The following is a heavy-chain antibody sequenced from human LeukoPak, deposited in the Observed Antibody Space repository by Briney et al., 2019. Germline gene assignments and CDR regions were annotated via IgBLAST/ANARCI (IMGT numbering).Heavy chain of an antibody. CDR3: ARGSLQRITIFGVVIEGGNWFDP. J-gene: IGHJ5*02. D-gene: IGHD3-3*01. V-gene: IGHV1-8*01. CDR1: GYTFTSYD. CDR2: MNPNSGNT. Sequence: ASVKVSCKTSGYTFTSYDINWVRQATGQGLEWMGWMNPNSGNTGYAQKFQGRVTMTRNTPISTAYMELSSLRSEDTAVYYCARGSLQRITIFGVVIEGGNWFDPWGQGTLVTVSS.